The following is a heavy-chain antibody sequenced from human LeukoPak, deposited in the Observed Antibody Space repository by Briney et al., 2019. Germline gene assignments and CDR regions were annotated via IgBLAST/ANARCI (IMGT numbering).Heavy chain of an antibody. V-gene: IGHV1-18*01. CDR2: ISAYNGNT. CDR3: ATTWEPTDAFDI. Sequence: GASVKVSCKASGYTFTSYGISWVRQAPGQGLEWMGWISAYNGNTNYAQKLQGRVTMTTDTSTSTAYMELSSLRSEDTAVYYCATTWEPTDAFDIWGQGTMVTVSS. D-gene: IGHD1-26*01. J-gene: IGHJ3*02. CDR1: GYTFTSYG.